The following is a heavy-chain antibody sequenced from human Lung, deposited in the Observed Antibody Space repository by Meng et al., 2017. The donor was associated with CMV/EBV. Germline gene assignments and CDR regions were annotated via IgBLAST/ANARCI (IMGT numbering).Heavy chain of an antibody. Sequence: GESXKISWKGSGYSFSSYWIGWVRQMPGKGLEWMGIIYPGDSDTTYSPSFQGQVTISADKSISTAYLQWSSLKASDTAMYYCARTMGPAPFDYWGQGTLVTVSS. CDR2: IYPGDSDT. V-gene: IGHV5-51*01. CDR3: ARTMGPAPFDY. CDR1: GYSFSSYW. J-gene: IGHJ4*02. D-gene: IGHD3-10*01.